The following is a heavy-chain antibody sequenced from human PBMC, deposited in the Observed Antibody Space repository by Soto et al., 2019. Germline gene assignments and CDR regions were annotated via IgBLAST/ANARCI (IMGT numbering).Heavy chain of an antibody. J-gene: IGHJ5*02. Sequence: SVKVSCKASGYTFTGYYMHWVRQAPGQGLEWMGWINPNSGGTNYAQKFQGRVTMTRDTSISTAYMELSRLRSDDTAVYYCARPRIGVAGTRSWFDPWGQGTLVTVSS. CDR3: ARPRIGVAGTRSWFDP. D-gene: IGHD6-19*01. V-gene: IGHV1-2*02. CDR1: GYTFTGYY. CDR2: INPNSGGT.